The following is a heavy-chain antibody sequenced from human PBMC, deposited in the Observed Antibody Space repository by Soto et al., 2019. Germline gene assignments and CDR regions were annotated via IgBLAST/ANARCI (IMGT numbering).Heavy chain of an antibody. CDR1: GYTFTGYY. Sequence: QVQLVQSGAEVKKPGASVTVSCKASGYTFTGYYIYWVRQAPGQGLEWMGRINSNTGDTRYAQRFQGKVTMTSDTSINTSYMELRSLKSNDTADYYCARTLGGDEYLQFWGQGTLVTVSS. J-gene: IGHJ1*01. D-gene: IGHD3-16*01. CDR3: ARTLGGDEYLQF. CDR2: INSNTGDT. V-gene: IGHV1-2*06.